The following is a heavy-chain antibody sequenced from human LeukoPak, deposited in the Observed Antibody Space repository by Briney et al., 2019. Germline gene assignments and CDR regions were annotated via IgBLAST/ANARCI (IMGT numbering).Heavy chain of an antibody. Sequence: SETLSLTCTVSGGSISSGDYYWSWIRQPPGKGLEWIGYIYYSGSTNYNPSLKSRVTISVDTSKNQFSLKLSSVTAADTAVYYCARVRRSSTSCYLTLFDYWGQGTLVTVSS. CDR3: ARVRRSSTSCYLTLFDY. D-gene: IGHD2-2*01. CDR2: IYYSGST. J-gene: IGHJ4*02. CDR1: GGSISSGDYY. V-gene: IGHV4-61*08.